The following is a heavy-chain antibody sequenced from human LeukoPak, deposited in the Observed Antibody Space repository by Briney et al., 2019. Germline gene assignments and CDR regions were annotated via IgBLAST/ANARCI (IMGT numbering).Heavy chain of an antibody. V-gene: IGHV4-4*02. CDR1: GGSISTTNW. Sequence: SGTLSVTCGVSGGSISTTNWWTWVRQPPGEGLEWIGEVHLSGRTHYNPSLESRVTMSVDMSENHISLRLTSVTAADTAVYYCAREGGPYRPLDYSGQGTLVTVSS. CDR3: AREGGPYRPLDY. J-gene: IGHJ4*02. CDR2: VHLSGRT.